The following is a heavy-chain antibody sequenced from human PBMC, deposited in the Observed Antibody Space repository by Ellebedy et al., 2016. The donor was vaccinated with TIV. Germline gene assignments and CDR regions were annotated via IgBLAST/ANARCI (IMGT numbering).Heavy chain of an antibody. V-gene: IGHV3-23*01. Sequence: GESLKISCAASGFTFSSYAMSWVRQAPGQGLEWVSDISGSGNTTYYADSVKGRFTFSRDNSKNTVYLQMNSLRAEDTAVYYCAKPCGYIYGLPDFWGQGTLVTVSS. J-gene: IGHJ4*02. CDR2: ISGSGNTT. D-gene: IGHD5-18*01. CDR1: GFTFSSYA. CDR3: AKPCGYIYGLPDF.